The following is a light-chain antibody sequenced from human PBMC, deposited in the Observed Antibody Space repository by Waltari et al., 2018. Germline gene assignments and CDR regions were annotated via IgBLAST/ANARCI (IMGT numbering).Light chain of an antibody. V-gene: IGLV2-11*01. CDR1: MTDVGVDDY. Sequence: QSALTQPHSVSASRGQSVTIPCPGSMTDVGVDDYLSWYQQLPGQAPKLILYDVVKRPSGVPSRFSGSKYGTTASLTISGLQTDDEATYYCCSYAGAYTFVFGEGTKLTVL. J-gene: IGLJ3*02. CDR3: CSYAGAYTFV. CDR2: DVV.